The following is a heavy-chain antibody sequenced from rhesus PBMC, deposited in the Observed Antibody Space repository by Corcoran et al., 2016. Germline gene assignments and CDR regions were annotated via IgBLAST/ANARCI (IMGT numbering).Heavy chain of an antibody. Sequence: QVQLQESGPGLVKPSETLSLTCAVSGYSISSGYDWNWIRQPPGKGLEWIGCIGGTLGTTNYNPSLKSRVTISKDTSKNQFSLILSSVTAADTAVYYCGRGNYGLDSWGQGVVVTVSS. V-gene: IGHV4-127*01. CDR3: GRGNYGLDS. CDR1: GYSISSGYD. J-gene: IGHJ6*01. CDR2: IGGTLGTT.